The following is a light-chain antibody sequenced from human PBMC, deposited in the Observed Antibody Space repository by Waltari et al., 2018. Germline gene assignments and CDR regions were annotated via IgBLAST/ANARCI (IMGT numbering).Light chain of an antibody. CDR3: QSWVGKVV. V-gene: IGLV3-1*01. CDR1: NLGEKL. Sequence: YDLTQPPSVSVSPGQTATITCHGDNLGEKLVSWHQQRPGQSPFLVIYQDFKRPSGIPERFSGSNSGNTATLTISGAQAMDEADFYCQSWVGKVVFGGGTKLTV. J-gene: IGLJ2*01. CDR2: QDF.